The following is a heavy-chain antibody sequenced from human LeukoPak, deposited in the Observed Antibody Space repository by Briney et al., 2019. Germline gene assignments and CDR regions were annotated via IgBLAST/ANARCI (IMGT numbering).Heavy chain of an antibody. CDR2: VSHDGTKR. V-gene: IGHV3-30*03. CDR3: ARDWARGNSYYFDY. CDR1: GFSFSDYG. D-gene: IGHD4-23*01. J-gene: IGHJ4*02. Sequence: PGRSLRLSCAASGFSFSDYGMHWVRLAPGKGLECVALVSHDGTKRDYGESVKGRFTISRDNSANSVYLQMDSLTIDDTAVYFCARDWARGNSYYFDYWGQGTLVTVSS.